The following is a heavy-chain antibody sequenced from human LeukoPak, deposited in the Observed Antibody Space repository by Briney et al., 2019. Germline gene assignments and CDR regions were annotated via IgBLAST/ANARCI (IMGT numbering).Heavy chain of an antibody. Sequence: SETLSLTCTVSGGSISSYYWSWIRQPPGKGLEWIGYIYYSGSTNYNPSLKSRVTISVDTSKNQFSLKLSSVTAADTAVYYCARDSGDRWSPYWYFDLWGRGTLVTVSS. J-gene: IGHJ2*01. D-gene: IGHD4-23*01. CDR2: IYYSGST. CDR1: GGSISSYY. CDR3: ARDSGDRWSPYWYFDL. V-gene: IGHV4-59*01.